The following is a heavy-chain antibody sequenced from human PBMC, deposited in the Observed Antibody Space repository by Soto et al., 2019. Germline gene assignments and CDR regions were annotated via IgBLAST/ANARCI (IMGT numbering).Heavy chain of an antibody. CDR2: IYYSGST. D-gene: IGHD1-26*01. J-gene: IGHJ4*02. Sequence: QVQLQESGPGLVKPSETLSLTCTVSGGSISSYYWSWIRQPPGKGPDWIGYIYYSGSTNYNPSLKARFTISVDTSKNHFSLKLSSVTAADTAVYYCARRWGPTFDYWGQGTLVTVSS. V-gene: IGHV4-59*01. CDR3: ARRWGPTFDY. CDR1: GGSISSYY.